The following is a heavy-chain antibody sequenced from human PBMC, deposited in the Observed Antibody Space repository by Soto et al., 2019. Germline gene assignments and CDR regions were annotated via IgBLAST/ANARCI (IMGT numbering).Heavy chain of an antibody. J-gene: IGHJ4*02. V-gene: IGHV4-59*01. CDR3: AREGNLGRWLQPLDF. Sequence: QVQLQVSGPGLVKPSETLSLTCTVSGDSISAYSWSWVRQPPGKGLEWIGNIHYNGNTKYSPSLKSRVTISLDTSEXHFSLRLISVTAADTAIYFCAREGNLGRWLQPLDFWGQGTLVTVSS. D-gene: IGHD5-12*01. CDR2: IHYNGNT. CDR1: GDSISAYS.